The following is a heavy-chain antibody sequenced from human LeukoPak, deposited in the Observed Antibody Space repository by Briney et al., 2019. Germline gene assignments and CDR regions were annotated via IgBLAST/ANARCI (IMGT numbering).Heavy chain of an antibody. CDR2: ISYDGSKT. CDR3: AKLGYDSSGSPRLVDH. V-gene: IGHV3-30*18. CDR1: GFTFSNAW. Sequence: PGGSLRLSCAASGFTFSNAWMTWVRQAPGKGLEWVSFISYDGSKTYYADSVKGRFTISRDNSKNTLDLQMNSLRPEDTAVYYCAKLGYDSSGSPRLVDHWGQGTLVTVSS. J-gene: IGHJ4*02. D-gene: IGHD3-22*01.